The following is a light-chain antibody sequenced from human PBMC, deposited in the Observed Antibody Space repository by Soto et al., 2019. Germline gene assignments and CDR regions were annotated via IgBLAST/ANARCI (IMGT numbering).Light chain of an antibody. Sequence: DIVMTQSPATLSVSPGERATLSCRASQNISTNVAWYQQKPGQAPRLLLLSASSRLSDIPARLRGSGSGTDFTLTISRLEPEDFAVYYCQQYGSSPRTFGRGTKVDIK. CDR3: QQYGSSPRT. CDR2: SAS. V-gene: IGKV3-15*01. CDR1: QNISTN. J-gene: IGKJ1*01.